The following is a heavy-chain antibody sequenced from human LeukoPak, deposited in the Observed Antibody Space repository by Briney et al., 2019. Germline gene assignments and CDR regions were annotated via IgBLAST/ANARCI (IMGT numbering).Heavy chain of an antibody. V-gene: IGHV3-23*01. J-gene: IGHJ4*02. CDR2: ISGSGGST. D-gene: IGHD3-22*01. CDR1: GFTFSSYA. CDR3: AKANNYYDSGAYSDF. Sequence: PGGSLRLSCAASGFTFSSYAMNWVRQTPGKRLEWVSVISGSGGSTNYADSVKGRFTISRDNSQNILYLQMSSLRAEDTAVYYCAKANNYYDSGAYSDFWGQGALVIVS.